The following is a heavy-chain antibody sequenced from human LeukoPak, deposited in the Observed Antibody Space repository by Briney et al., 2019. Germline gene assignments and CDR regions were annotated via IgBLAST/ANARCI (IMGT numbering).Heavy chain of an antibody. CDR3: AKGSGYEAQYYYYYMDV. CDR2: IRSKTKSYAT. V-gene: IGHV3-73*01. J-gene: IGHJ6*03. D-gene: IGHD5-12*01. CDR1: GFTFSDSA. Sequence: GGSLRLSCAASGFTFSDSAMHWVRQASGKGLEWVGRIRSKTKSYATAYAASVKGRFTISRDDSKNTAYLQMNSLQTEDTAVYYCAKGSGYEAQYYYYYMDVWGKGTTVTISS.